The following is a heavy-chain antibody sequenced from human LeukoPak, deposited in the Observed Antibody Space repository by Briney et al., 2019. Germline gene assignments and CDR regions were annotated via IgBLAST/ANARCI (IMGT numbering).Heavy chain of an antibody. CDR3: ARGEYYYGSGSPLYYYYGMDV. CDR2: MSYDGSNK. V-gene: IGHV3-30*04. CDR1: GFTFSSFA. Sequence: GGSLRLSCAASGFTFSSFAMHWVRQAPGKGLEWVVVMSYDGSNKYYADSVKGRFTISRDNSKNTLYLQMNSLRAEDTAVYYCARGEYYYGSGSPLYYYYGMDVWGQGTTVTVSS. J-gene: IGHJ6*02. D-gene: IGHD3-10*01.